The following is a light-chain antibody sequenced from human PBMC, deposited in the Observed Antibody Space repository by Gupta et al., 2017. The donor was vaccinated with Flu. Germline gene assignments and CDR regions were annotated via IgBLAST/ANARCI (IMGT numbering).Light chain of an antibody. CDR1: NSGSKR. V-gene: IGLV3-21*02. CDR2: EDR. Sequence: SYVLTQPPSVSVAPGQTARITCGGNNSGSKRLHWYQQKPGPAPVLVGEEDRDRPSGIPERFSGSNSGTTATLTIGRVEAEDEADYDCQVWDSSSDHWVFGTGTKLTVL. J-gene: IGLJ3*02. CDR3: QVWDSSSDHWV.